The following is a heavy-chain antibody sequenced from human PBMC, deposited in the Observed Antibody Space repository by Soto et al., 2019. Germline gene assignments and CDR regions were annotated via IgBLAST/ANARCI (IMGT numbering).Heavy chain of an antibody. D-gene: IGHD6-13*01. J-gene: IGHJ6*02. CDR1: GDSIRSGNHY. CDR3: ATDPLIAAADYGMDV. V-gene: IGHV4-30-4*01. Sequence: PSETLSLTCTVSGDSIRSGNHYWSWIRQPPGKGLEWIGYIYYSGSTYYSPSLKSRVTISVDTSKNQFSLKLSSMTAADTAVYYCATDPLIAAADYGMDVWGQGATVTVSS. CDR2: IYYSGST.